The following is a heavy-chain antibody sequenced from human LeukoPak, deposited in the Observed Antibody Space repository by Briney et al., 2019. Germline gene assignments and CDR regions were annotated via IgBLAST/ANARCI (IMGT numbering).Heavy chain of an antibody. D-gene: IGHD1-1*01. CDR2: INHSGST. J-gene: IGHJ3*02. V-gene: IGHV4-34*01. CDR3: ARGTTGTTRCAFDI. CDR1: GGSFSGYY. Sequence: PSETLSLTCAVYGGSFSGYYWSWIRQPPGKGLEWIGEINHSGSTNYNPSLKGRVTISVDTSKNQFSLKLSSVTAADTAVYYRARGTTGTTRCAFDIWGQGTMVTVSS.